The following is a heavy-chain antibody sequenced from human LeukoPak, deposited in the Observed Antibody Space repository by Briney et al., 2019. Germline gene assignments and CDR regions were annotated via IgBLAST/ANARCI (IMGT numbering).Heavy chain of an antibody. D-gene: IGHD5-18*01. CDR2: TYYSGTT. CDR3: ARGRGYSYVASPY. CDR1: GGSISSSSYY. J-gene: IGHJ4*02. V-gene: IGHV4-39*07. Sequence: PSETLSLTCTVSGGSISSSSYYWGWIRQPPGKGLEWIGSTYYSGTTYYNPSLKSRVTISVDTSKNQFSLKLSSVTAADTAVYYCARGRGYSYVASPYWGQGTLVTVSS.